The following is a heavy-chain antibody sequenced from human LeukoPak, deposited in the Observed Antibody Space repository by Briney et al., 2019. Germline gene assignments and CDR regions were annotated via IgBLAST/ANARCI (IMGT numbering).Heavy chain of an antibody. CDR1: GFSISSGYF. Sequence: PSETLSLTCSVSGFSISSGYFWGWIRQPPGKGLEWIGNVYTTGTGSTYYNPSVKSRVTVSSDTSKNQVSLKVNSVTAADTAVYWTPVSWKFDLWGRGTLVTVSS. CDR3: PVSWKFDL. D-gene: IGHD2-8*01. V-gene: IGHV4-38-2*02. CDR2: VYTTGTGST. J-gene: IGHJ2*01.